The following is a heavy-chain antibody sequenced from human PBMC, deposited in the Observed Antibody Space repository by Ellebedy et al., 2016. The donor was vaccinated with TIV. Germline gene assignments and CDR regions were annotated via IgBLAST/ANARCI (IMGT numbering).Heavy chain of an antibody. V-gene: IGHV1-3*01. J-gene: IGHJ6*02. D-gene: IGHD5-24*01. CDR2: INAGSGDT. CDR3: ARPTMTAITYNYFYGLDV. Sequence: ASVKVSCXASGYTFTGYYMHWLRQAPGQGLEWMGWINAGSGDTQYSDDFQGRVSLSRDTSANTVYMVLRSLRSEDSAVFYCARPTMTAITYNYFYGLDVWGQGTTVTVSS. CDR1: GYTFTGYY.